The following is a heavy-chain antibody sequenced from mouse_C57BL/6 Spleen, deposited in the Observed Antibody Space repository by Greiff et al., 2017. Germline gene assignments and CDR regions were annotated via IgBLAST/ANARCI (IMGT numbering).Heavy chain of an antibody. D-gene: IGHD2-4*01. J-gene: IGHJ4*01. CDR2: ISGGGGNT. V-gene: IGHV5-9*01. CDR3: ARQDYDFYYAMDY. CDR1: GFTFSSYT. Sequence: EVKLMESGGGLVKPGGSLKLSCAASGFTFSSYTMSWVRQTPEKRLEWVATISGGGGNTYYPDSVKGRFTISRDNAKNTLYLQMSSLRSEDTALYYCARQDYDFYYAMDYWGQGTSVTVSS.